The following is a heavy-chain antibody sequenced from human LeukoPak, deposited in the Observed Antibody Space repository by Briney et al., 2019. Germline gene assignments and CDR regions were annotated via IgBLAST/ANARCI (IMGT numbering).Heavy chain of an antibody. CDR3: ARSDPYQLLSPPLYYYYMDV. V-gene: IGHV1-69*13. CDR1: GGTFSSYA. J-gene: IGHJ6*03. CDR2: IIPIFGTA. Sequence: GASVEVSCKASGGTFSSYAISWVRQAPGQGLEWMGGIIPIFGTANYAQKFQGRVTITADESTSTAYMELSSLRSEDTAVYYCARSDPYQLLSPPLYYYYMDVWGKGTTVTISS. D-gene: IGHD2-2*01.